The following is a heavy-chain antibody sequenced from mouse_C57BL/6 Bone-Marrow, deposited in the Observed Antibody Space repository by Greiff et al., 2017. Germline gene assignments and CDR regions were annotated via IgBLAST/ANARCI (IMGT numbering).Heavy chain of an antibody. CDR1: GYTFTSYW. V-gene: IGHV1-64*01. CDR2: IHPNSGST. J-gene: IGHJ4*01. CDR3: ARPYYSNYVNAMDY. Sequence: QVQLQQPGAELVKPGASVKLSCKASGYTFTSYWMHWLKQRPGQGLEWIGMIHPNSGSTNYNEKFKSKATLTVDKSSSTAYMQLSSLTSEDSAVYYCARPYYSNYVNAMDYWGQGTSVTVSS. D-gene: IGHD2-5*01.